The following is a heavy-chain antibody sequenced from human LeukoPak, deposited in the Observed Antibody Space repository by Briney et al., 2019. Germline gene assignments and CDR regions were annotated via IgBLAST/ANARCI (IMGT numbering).Heavy chain of an antibody. V-gene: IGHV3-30*02. CDR3: AKEREDLVVVAAAMRGYI. J-gene: IGHJ4*02. D-gene: IGHD2-2*01. Sequence: GGSLRLSCAASGFTFHTYGLHWVRQAPGKGLEWVAFTRFDGNFKYYADSVKGRFTISRDNSKNSVFLQMNSLRPEDTAVYYCAKEREDLVVVAAAMRGYIWGQGTLVTVSS. CDR1: GFTFHTYG. CDR2: TRFDGNFK.